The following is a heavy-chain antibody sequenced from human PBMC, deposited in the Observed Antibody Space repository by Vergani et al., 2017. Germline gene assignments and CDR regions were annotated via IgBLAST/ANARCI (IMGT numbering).Heavy chain of an antibody. J-gene: IGHJ3*02. CDR2: ISSSGSTI. D-gene: IGHD3-3*01. V-gene: IGHV3-11*01. CDR3: AREQPPGTIVGVVNQYAFDI. Sequence: QVQLVESGGGLVKPGGSLRLSCAASGFTFSDCYMSWIRQAPGNGLEWVSYISSSGSTIYYADSVKGRFTISRDNAKNSLYLQMNSLRAEDTAVYYCAREQPPGTIVGVVNQYAFDIWGQGTMVTVSS. CDR1: GFTFSDCY.